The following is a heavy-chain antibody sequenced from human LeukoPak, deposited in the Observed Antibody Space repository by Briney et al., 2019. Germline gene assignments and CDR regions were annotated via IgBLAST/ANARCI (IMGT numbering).Heavy chain of an antibody. D-gene: IGHD4-17*01. J-gene: IGHJ4*02. CDR2: INHSGST. V-gene: IGHV4-34*01. CDR1: VGSYRGYY. Sequence: SLTLSLTCAVYVGSYRGYYWSWIRQPSAKGLVWMRDINHSGSTNYNPSLKSRVTISVDTSKNQCSLKLSSVAAADTAVYYCARRAYGEPGIRYWGQGTLVTVSS. CDR3: ARRAYGEPGIRY.